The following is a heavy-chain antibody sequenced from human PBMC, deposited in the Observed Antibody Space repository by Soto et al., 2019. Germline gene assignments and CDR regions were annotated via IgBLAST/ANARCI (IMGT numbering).Heavy chain of an antibody. D-gene: IGHD1-1*01. V-gene: IGHV1-24*01. CDR2: FDPEDGET. Sequence: QVQLVQSGAEVKKPGASVKVSCKVSGHTLTELSMHWVRLAPGKGLEWMGGFDPEDGETISAQKFQGRVTMTEDTSTASTYLELSSLRSEDTAVYYCAAGGTRWRLSAFDYWGQGTVVSISS. CDR1: GHTLTELS. J-gene: IGHJ4*02. CDR3: AAGGTRWRLSAFDY.